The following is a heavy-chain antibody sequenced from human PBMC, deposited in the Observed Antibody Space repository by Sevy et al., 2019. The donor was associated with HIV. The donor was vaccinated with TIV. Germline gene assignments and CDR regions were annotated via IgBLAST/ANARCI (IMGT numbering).Heavy chain of an antibody. Sequence: GESLKLSCAASGFSFSSYAMNWVRLAPGKGLEWVSSISSTPGYIYYADSVKGRFTISRDNAKNSLYLQMNSLRAEDTAVYYCARHTVTTIRGAFDFWGQGTMVTVSS. V-gene: IGHV3-21*01. D-gene: IGHD4-17*01. CDR3: ARHTVTTIRGAFDF. CDR1: GFSFSSYA. CDR2: ISSTPGYI. J-gene: IGHJ3*01.